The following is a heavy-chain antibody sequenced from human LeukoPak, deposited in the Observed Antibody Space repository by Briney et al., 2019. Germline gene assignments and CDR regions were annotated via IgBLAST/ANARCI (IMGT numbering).Heavy chain of an antibody. CDR3: SRHEAAIDY. J-gene: IGHJ4*02. CDR2: ITSKDNHYPT. V-gene: IGHV3-73*01. D-gene: IGHD6-25*01. CDR1: GFTFSDSG. Sequence: PGGSLRLSCAASGFTFSDSGFHWVRQAPGKGLEWVGHITSKDNHYPTAYTALLKGRVTISRDDSKRTAYLQMNSLKTEDTAVYYCSRHEAAIDYWGQGTLVTVSS.